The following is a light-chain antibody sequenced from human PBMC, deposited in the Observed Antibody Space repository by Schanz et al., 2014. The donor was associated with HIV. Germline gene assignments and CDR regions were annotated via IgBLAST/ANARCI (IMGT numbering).Light chain of an antibody. Sequence: EIVVTQSPGTLSLSPGERATLSCRASQSVDSTFLAWYQQKPRQAPRLLIYGASTRATGIPDRFSGSGSGTDFTLTISRLEPEDFAVYYCQQYNNWPPWTFGQGTKVVIK. CDR2: GAS. CDR1: QSVDSTF. J-gene: IGKJ1*01. CDR3: QQYNNWPPWT. V-gene: IGKV3-20*01.